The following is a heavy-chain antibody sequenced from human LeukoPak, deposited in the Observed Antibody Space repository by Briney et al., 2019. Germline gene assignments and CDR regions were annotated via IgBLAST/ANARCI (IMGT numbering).Heavy chain of an antibody. CDR3: ARKCCRRGYGGYHAQGLWYFDL. CDR2: INHSGST. V-gene: IGHV4-34*01. CDR1: GGSFSGYY. J-gene: IGHJ2*01. D-gene: IGHD5-12*01. Sequence: SETLSLTCAVYGGSFSGYYWSWIRQPPGEGLEWIGEINHSGSTNYNPSLKSRVTISVDTSKNQFSLKLSSVTAADTAVYYCARKCCRRGYGGYHAQGLWYFDLWGRGTLVTVSS.